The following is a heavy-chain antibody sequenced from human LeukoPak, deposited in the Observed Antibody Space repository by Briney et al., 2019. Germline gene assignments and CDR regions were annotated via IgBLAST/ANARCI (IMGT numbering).Heavy chain of an antibody. Sequence: SETLSLTCTVSGGSITNNHWSWIRQPPGKGLEWIGYIYYTGSTNYNPSLKSRVTMSVDTSKNQFSLKLNSMTAADTAVYYCARAVGYSSGWYSSWGQGTLVTVSS. CDR2: IYYTGST. CDR3: ARAVGYSSGWYSS. V-gene: IGHV4-59*12. CDR1: GGSITNNH. D-gene: IGHD6-19*01. J-gene: IGHJ4*02.